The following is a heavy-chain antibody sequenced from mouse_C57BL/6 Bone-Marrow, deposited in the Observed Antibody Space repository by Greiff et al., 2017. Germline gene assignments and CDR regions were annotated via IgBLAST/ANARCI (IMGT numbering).Heavy chain of an antibody. CDR1: GYAFTNYL. CDR3: ARERDYGSSPAGLAY. Sequence: QVQLQQSGAELVRPGTSVKVSCKASGYAFTNYLIEWVKQRPGQGLEWIGVINPGSGGTNYNEKFKGKATLTADKSSSTAYMQLRSLTSEDSAVYFCARERDYGSSPAGLAYWGQGTLVTVSA. D-gene: IGHD1-1*01. CDR2: INPGSGGT. V-gene: IGHV1-54*01. J-gene: IGHJ3*01.